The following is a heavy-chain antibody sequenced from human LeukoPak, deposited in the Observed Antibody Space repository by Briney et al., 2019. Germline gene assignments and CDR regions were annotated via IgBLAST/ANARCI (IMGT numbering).Heavy chain of an antibody. D-gene: IGHD6-19*01. V-gene: IGHV3-23*01. Sequence: GGSLRLSCAASGFTFSSYAMSWVRQAPGKGLEWVSAISGSGGSTYYADSVRGRFTVSRDSSKNMFYLQMNSLRAEDTAIYYCARRGAGSGGLDYWGQGTLVTVSS. CDR2: ISGSGGST. J-gene: IGHJ4*02. CDR3: ARRGAGSGGLDY. CDR1: GFTFSSYA.